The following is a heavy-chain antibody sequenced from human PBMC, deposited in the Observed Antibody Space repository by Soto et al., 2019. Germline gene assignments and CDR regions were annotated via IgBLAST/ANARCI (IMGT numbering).Heavy chain of an antibody. CDR3: AKEARYYYDSSGYYRPLGY. D-gene: IGHD3-22*01. Sequence: GGSLRLSCAASGFTFSSYAMNWVRQAPGKGLEWVSAISGSGGSTYYADSVKGRFTISRDNSKNTLYLQMNSLRAEDTAVYYCAKEARYYYDSSGYYRPLGYWGQGTLVTVSS. V-gene: IGHV3-23*01. J-gene: IGHJ4*02. CDR1: GFTFSSYA. CDR2: ISGSGGST.